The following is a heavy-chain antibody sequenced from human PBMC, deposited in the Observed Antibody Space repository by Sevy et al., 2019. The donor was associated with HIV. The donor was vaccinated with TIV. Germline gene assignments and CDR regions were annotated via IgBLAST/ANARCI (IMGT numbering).Heavy chain of an antibody. CDR3: ARDRDDGYCTNGVCFNFDN. CDR2: ISWNSASI. J-gene: IGHJ4*01. Sequence: GGSLRLSCAASGFTFDDYAMHWVRQAPGKGLEWVSGISWNSASIDYADSVKGRFTISRDNAKNSLYLQMKRLRADDTALYYCARDRDDGYCTNGVCFNFDNWGQGTLVTVSS. CDR1: GFTFDDYA. V-gene: IGHV3-9*01. D-gene: IGHD2-8*01.